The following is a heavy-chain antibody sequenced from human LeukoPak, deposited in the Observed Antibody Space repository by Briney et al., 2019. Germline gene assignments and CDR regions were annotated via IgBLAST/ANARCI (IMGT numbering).Heavy chain of an antibody. V-gene: IGHV3-33*06. CDR1: GFTFSSYG. J-gene: IGHJ4*02. Sequence: GGSLRLSCAASGFTFSSYGMHWVRQAPGKGLEWVAVIWYDGSNKYYADSVKGRFTISRDNSKNTLYLQTNSLRAEDTAVYYCAKDLVGIPGTLDYWGQGTLVTVSS. CDR2: IWYDGSNK. D-gene: IGHD1-14*01. CDR3: AKDLVGIPGTLDY.